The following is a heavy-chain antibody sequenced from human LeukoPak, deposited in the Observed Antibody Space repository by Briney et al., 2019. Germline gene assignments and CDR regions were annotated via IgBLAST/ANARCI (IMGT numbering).Heavy chain of an antibody. CDR1: GFTFSSYS. J-gene: IGHJ5*02. V-gene: IGHV3-21*01. CDR2: ISSSSSYI. Sequence: PGGSLRLSCAASGFTFSSYSMNWVRQPPGKGLEWVSSISSSSSYIYYADSVKGRFTISRDNAKNSLYLQMNSLRAEDTAVYYCASVLLWFGELFGFDPWGQGTLVTVSS. D-gene: IGHD3-10*01. CDR3: ASVLLWFGELFGFDP.